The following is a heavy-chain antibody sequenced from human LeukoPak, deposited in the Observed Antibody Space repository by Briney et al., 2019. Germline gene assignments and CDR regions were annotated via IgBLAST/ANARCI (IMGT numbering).Heavy chain of an antibody. CDR3: ARDEGSLAAAGTWFDY. Sequence: GGSLRLSCAASGFTFSSYAMHWVRQAPGKGLEWVAVISYDGSNKYYADSVKGRFTISRDNSKNTLYLQMNSLRAEDTAVYYCARDEGSLAAAGTWFDYWGQGNLVTVSS. D-gene: IGHD6-13*01. J-gene: IGHJ4*02. CDR1: GFTFSSYA. CDR2: ISYDGSNK. V-gene: IGHV3-30-3*01.